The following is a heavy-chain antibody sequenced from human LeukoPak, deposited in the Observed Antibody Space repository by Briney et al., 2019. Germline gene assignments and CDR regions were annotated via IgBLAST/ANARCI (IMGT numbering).Heavy chain of an antibody. V-gene: IGHV3-23*01. Sequence: PGASLRLSCAASGFTFSSYAMSWVRQAPGKGLEWVSAISGGGGSTYYADSVKGRFTISRDNSKNTLYLQMNSLRAEDTAVYYCAKGLRVLEQSVGYSSGWYLFDYWGQGTLVTVSS. D-gene: IGHD6-19*01. CDR2: ISGGGGST. CDR1: GFTFSSYA. J-gene: IGHJ4*02. CDR3: AKGLRVLEQSVGYSSGWYLFDY.